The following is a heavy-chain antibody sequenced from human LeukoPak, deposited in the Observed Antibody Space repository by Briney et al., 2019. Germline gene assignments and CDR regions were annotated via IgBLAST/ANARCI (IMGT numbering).Heavy chain of an antibody. CDR2: IKQDGSEK. D-gene: IGHD6-6*01. Sequence: PGGSLRLSCAASGFTFSDYWMSWVRQAPGKGLEWVAKIKQDGSEKYYVDSVKGRFTISRDNAIKSLYLQMNSLRDGDTAVYYCARGGAARLPDWGQGTLVTVSS. J-gene: IGHJ4*02. CDR3: ARGGAARLPD. CDR1: GFTFSDYW. V-gene: IGHV3-7*01.